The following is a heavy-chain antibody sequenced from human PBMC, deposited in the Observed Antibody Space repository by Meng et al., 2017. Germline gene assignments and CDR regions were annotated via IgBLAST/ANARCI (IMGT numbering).Heavy chain of an antibody. CDR3: ARGLLLWFGELFAYYYGMDV. D-gene: IGHD3-10*01. J-gene: IGHJ6*02. CDR2: IYHSGST. V-gene: IGHV4-38-2*02. CDR1: GYSISSGYY. Sequence: SETLSLTCTVSGYSISSGYYWGWIRQPPGKGLEWIGSIYHSGSTYYNPSLKSRATISVDTSKNQFSLKLSSVTAADTAVYYCARGLLLWFGELFAYYYGMDVWGQGTTVTVSS.